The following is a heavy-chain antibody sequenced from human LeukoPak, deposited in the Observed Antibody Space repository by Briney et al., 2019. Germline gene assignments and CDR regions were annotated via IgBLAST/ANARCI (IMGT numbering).Heavy chain of an antibody. CDR3: ARDHWDILTGYYIDY. CDR2: ISSSSRYL. D-gene: IGHD3-9*01. V-gene: IGHV3-21*01. J-gene: IGHJ4*02. CDR1: EFTFSSYS. Sequence: GGSLRLSCAASEFTFSSYSMNWVRQAPGKGLEWVSSISSSSRYLYYADSVKGRFTISRDNAKNSLYPQMNSLRAEDTAVYYCARDHWDILTGYYIDYWGQGTLVTVSS.